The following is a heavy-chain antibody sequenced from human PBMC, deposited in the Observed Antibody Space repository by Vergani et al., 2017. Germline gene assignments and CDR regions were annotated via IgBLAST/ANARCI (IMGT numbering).Heavy chain of an antibody. CDR2: IRYDGNNK. CDR3: TKDIISSIWSGSNWFDP. J-gene: IGHJ5*02. V-gene: IGHV3-30*02. Sequence: QVQLVDSGGGVVQPGGSLRLSCAASGFTFRIYGMHWVRQAPGKGLEWVSTIRYDGNNKYYADSVKGRFTISRDNSKNTLYLQMNRLRSEDTAVYYCTKDIISSIWSGSNWFDPWSQGTLVTVSS. D-gene: IGHD3-3*02. CDR1: GFTFRIYG.